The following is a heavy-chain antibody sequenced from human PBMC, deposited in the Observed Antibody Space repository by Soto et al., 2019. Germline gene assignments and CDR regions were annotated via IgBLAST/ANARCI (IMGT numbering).Heavy chain of an antibody. CDR1: GFSFDDYA. D-gene: IGHD2-8*02. CDR3: AKSTGGTANGMGV. CDR2: ISWNSGTI. Sequence: LRLSCAASGFSFDDYAMHWVRQAPGKGLEWVSGISWNSGTIGYADSVKGRFTISRDNAKNSLYLQMNSLRAEDTALYYCAKSTGGTANGMGVWGQGTTVTV. J-gene: IGHJ6*02. V-gene: IGHV3-9*01.